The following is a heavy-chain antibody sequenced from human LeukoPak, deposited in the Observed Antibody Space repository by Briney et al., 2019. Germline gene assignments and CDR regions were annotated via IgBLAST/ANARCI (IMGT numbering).Heavy chain of an antibody. Sequence: PSETLTLTCAVSGGSISSSSYYWGWIRQPPGKGLEWVVSFYYSGSTYYNPSLKSRVTISVDTSKNQFSLKLSSVTAADTAVYYCARLNYKLCDYWGQGTLVTVSS. CDR3: ARLNYKLCDY. CDR2: FYYSGST. D-gene: IGHD1-7*01. CDR1: GGSISSSSYY. J-gene: IGHJ4*02. V-gene: IGHV4-39*01.